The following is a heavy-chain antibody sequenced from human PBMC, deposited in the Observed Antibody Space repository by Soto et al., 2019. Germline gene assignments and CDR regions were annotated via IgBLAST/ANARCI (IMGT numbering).Heavy chain of an antibody. CDR2: VYHSGTT. CDR1: GVSITGSY. D-gene: IGHD1-26*01. V-gene: IGHV4-59*01. CDR3: ARDMPYGAGSLAGCDY. J-gene: IGHJ4*02. Sequence: QVQLRESGPGLVKPSETLSLTCSVSGVSITGSYWSWIRQPPGKTLEWIGYVYHSGTTTYNPSLKSRVSISVDTSKNQFSLRLTSVIAADTAVDYCARDMPYGAGSLAGCDYWGQGILVTVSS.